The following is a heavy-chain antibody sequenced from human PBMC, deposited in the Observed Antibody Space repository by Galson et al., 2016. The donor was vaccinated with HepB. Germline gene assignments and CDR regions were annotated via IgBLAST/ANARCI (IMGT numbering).Heavy chain of an antibody. V-gene: IGHV1-46*01. CDR2: INPSGGST. D-gene: IGHD6-13*01. CDR3: ARLAAAGTADY. Sequence: VRQAPGQGLEWMGIINPSGGSTSYAQKFQGRVTMTRDTSTSTVYMELSSLRSEDTAVYYCARLAAAGTADYWGQGTLVTVSS. J-gene: IGHJ4*02.